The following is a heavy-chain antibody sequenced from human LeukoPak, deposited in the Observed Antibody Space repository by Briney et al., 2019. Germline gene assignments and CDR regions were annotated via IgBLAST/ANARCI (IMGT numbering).Heavy chain of an antibody. D-gene: IGHD3-22*01. CDR2: IYHSGST. CDR1: GGSISSGGYY. Sequence: SETLSLTCTVSGGSISSGGYYWSWIRQPPGKGLEWIGYIYHSGSTYYNPSLKSRVTISVDRSKNQFSLKLSSVTAADTAVYYCARATYYYDSSGYPLFDYWGQGTLVTVSS. CDR3: ARATYYYDSSGYPLFDY. V-gene: IGHV4-30-2*01. J-gene: IGHJ4*02.